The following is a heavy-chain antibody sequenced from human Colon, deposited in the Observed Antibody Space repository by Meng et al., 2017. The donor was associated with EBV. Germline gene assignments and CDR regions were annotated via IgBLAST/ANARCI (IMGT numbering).Heavy chain of an antibody. V-gene: IGHV4-30-2*01. CDR1: RDSITSCDYS. CDR2: IYHGVNI. CDR3: VRDTRRGGGWFDP. D-gene: IGHD3-10*01. Sequence: QVQLQDSGSGLVSPTKTLSLPCAVSRDSITSCDYSWTWIRQPPGKGLEWIGYIYHGVNIYYTPSLRSRVTISVDKSRNQFSLKLTSVSAADTAVYYCVRDTRRGGGWFDPWGQGTLVTVSS. J-gene: IGHJ5*02.